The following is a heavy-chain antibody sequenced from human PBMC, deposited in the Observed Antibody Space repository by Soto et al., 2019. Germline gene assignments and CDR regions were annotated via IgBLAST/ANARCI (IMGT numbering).Heavy chain of an antibody. J-gene: IGHJ4*02. Sequence: SETLSLTCTVSGGSISSGDYYWSWIRQPPGKGLEWIGYIYYSGSTYYNPSLKSRVTISVDTSKNQFSLKLSSVTAADTAVYYCARAMVDMVRRVSHRPDNFDYWGQGTLVTVSS. V-gene: IGHV4-30-4*01. CDR2: IYYSGST. CDR3: ARAMVDMVRRVSHRPDNFDY. CDR1: GGSISSGDYY. D-gene: IGHD3-10*01.